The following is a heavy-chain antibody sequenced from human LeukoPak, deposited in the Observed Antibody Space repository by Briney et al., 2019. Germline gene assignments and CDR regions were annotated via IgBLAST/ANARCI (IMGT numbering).Heavy chain of an antibody. D-gene: IGHD5-18*01. Sequence: PGGSLRLSCAASGFTFSSYGMHWVRQAPGKGLEWVAVIWYDGSNKYYADSVKGRFTISRDNSKNTLYLQMNSLRAEDTAVYYCAKAPAMVTLFDYWGQGTLVTVSS. J-gene: IGHJ4*02. CDR1: GFTFSSYG. CDR2: IWYDGSNK. CDR3: AKAPAMVTLFDY. V-gene: IGHV3-33*06.